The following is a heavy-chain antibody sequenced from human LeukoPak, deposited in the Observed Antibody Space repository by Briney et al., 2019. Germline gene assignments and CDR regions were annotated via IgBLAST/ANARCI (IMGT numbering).Heavy chain of an antibody. D-gene: IGHD4-23*01. CDR1: GFTFGDYV. Sequence: GGSLRLSCTASGFTFGDYVMSWVRQAPGKGLEWVGFIRSKVYGGTTEYAASVKGRFIISRDDSKSIAYLQMNSLKTEDTAVYHCTRDYGGFDYWGQGTLVTVSS. J-gene: IGHJ4*02. CDR2: IRSKVYGGTT. CDR3: TRDYGGFDY. V-gene: IGHV3-49*04.